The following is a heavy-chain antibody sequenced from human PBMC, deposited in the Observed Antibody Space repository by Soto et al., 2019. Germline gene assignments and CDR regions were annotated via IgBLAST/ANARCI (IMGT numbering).Heavy chain of an antibody. CDR3: ATYNYDSSGYYPFDY. J-gene: IGHJ4*02. D-gene: IGHD3-22*01. V-gene: IGHV4-59*01. Sequence: SETLSLTCTVSGGSISSYYWSWIRQPPGKGLEWIGYIYYSGSTNYNPSLKSRVTISVDTSKNQFSLKLSSVTAADTAVYYCATYNYDSSGYYPFDYWGQGTLVTVSS. CDR1: GGSISSYY. CDR2: IYYSGST.